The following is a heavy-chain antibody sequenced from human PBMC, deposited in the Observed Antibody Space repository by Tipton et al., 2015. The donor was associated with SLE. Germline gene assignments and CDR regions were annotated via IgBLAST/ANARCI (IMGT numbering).Heavy chain of an antibody. CDR2: IYYNGNT. CDR3: ARVPFGAWRFDL. Sequence: TLSLTCTVSGDSLSIVGYYWTWIRQRPGKGLEWIGSIYYNGNTYYNPSLNSGVTISVDTSRFRLSLQVRSVTAADTAVYYCARVPFGAWRFDLWGQGTLVTVSS. D-gene: IGHD2-21*02. V-gene: IGHV4-31*03. CDR1: GDSLSIVGYY. J-gene: IGHJ4*02.